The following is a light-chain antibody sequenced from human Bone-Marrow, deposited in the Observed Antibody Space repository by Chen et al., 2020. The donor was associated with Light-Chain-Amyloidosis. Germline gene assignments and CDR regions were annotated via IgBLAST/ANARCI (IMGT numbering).Light chain of an antibody. Sequence: QSALTQPASVSGSPGQPVTISCTGTSSDVGGDNHVSWYQPHPDKPPKLMINEVTKRPAWLTDRFSGSKSTTTASPTISGLQTEEEADYCCSSYTITNTHVFGSGTRVTV. J-gene: IGLJ1*01. CDR1: SSDVGGDNH. CDR2: EVT. V-gene: IGLV2-14*01. CDR3: SSYTITNTHV.